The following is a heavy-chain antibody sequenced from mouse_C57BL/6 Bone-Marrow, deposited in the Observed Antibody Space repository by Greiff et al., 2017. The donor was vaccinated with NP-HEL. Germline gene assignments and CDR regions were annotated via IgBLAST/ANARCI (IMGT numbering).Heavy chain of an antibody. CDR2: ISYDGSN. CDR3: ARVGTGTDFDY. CDR1: GYSITSGYY. J-gene: IGHJ2*01. Sequence: VQLQQSGPGLVKPSQSLSLTCSVTGYSITSGYYWNWIRQFPGNKLEWMGYISYDGSNNYNPSLKNRISITRDTSKNQFFLKLNSVTTEDTATYYCARVGTGTDFDYWGQGTTLTVSS. V-gene: IGHV3-6*01. D-gene: IGHD4-1*01.